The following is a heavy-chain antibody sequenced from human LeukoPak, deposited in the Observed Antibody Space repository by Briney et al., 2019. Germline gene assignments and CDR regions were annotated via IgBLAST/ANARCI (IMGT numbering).Heavy chain of an antibody. D-gene: IGHD1-26*01. Sequence: QPGGSLRLSCEVSGMTFSSYWMTWVRQAPGKGLEWVATIKYDGSEKYYLDSVKGRCSISRDNGKNSLYLQMNSLRAEDTAVYYCARRKWELLVDYWGQGTLVTVSS. CDR3: ARRKWELLVDY. CDR1: GMTFSSYW. J-gene: IGHJ4*02. CDR2: IKYDGSEK. V-gene: IGHV3-7*01.